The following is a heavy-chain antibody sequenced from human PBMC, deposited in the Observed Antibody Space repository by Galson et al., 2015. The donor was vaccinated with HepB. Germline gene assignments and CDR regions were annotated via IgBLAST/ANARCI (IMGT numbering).Heavy chain of an antibody. V-gene: IGHV3-48*02. J-gene: IGHJ3*02. CDR3: ARDFVVVAATYEDAFDI. CDR1: GFTFSSYS. CDR2: ISSSSSTI. Sequence: SLRLSCAASGFTFSSYSMNWVRQAPGKGLEWVSYISSSSSTIYYADSVKGRFTISRDNAKNSLYLQMNSLRDEDTAVYYCARDFVVVAATYEDAFDIWGQGTMVTVSS. D-gene: IGHD2-15*01.